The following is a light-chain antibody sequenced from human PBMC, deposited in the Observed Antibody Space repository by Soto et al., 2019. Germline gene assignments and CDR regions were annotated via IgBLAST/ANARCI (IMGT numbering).Light chain of an antibody. CDR1: QSVGNNY. J-gene: IGKJ5*01. CDR2: DAS. V-gene: IGKV3-20*01. CDR3: QQYGTSPLT. Sequence: EIVLMQSPGTLSLSPGERATLSCRASQSVGNNYLAWYQQKRGQAPRLLIFDASTRATGIPDRFSGSGSGTDFTLTISRLEPEDFAVYHCQQYGTSPLTFGQGTRLEIK.